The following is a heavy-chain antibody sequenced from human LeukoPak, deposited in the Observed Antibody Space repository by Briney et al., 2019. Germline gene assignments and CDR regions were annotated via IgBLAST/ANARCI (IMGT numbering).Heavy chain of an antibody. CDR3: ARPRVGATGWFDP. CDR1: GFTFSDYY. J-gene: IGHJ5*02. Sequence: KPGGSLRLSCAASGFTFSDYYMSWIRQASGKGLEWVSYISSGGSTIYYADSVKGRFTISRDNAKNSLYLQMNSLRAEDTAVYYCARPRVGATGWFDPWGQGTLVTVSS. CDR2: ISSGGSTI. D-gene: IGHD1-26*01. V-gene: IGHV3-11*04.